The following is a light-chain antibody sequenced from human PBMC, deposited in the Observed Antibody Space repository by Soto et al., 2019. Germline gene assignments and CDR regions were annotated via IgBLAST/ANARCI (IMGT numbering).Light chain of an antibody. CDR3: QHYGTSPTWT. CDR2: GAS. CDR1: QSVSGSY. J-gene: IGKJ1*01. V-gene: IGKV3-20*01. Sequence: DIVLTQSPGTLSLSPGERATLSCRASQSVSGSYLAWYQQKPGQAPRLLIYGASSRATGIPDRFSGDGSGTDFTLTISRLEPEDFEVYYCQHYGTSPTWTFGQGTKVEVK.